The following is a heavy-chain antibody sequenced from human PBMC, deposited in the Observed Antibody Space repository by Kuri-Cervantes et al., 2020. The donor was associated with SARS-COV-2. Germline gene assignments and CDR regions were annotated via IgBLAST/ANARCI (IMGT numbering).Heavy chain of an antibody. CDR2: IIPILGIA. J-gene: IGHJ6*01. D-gene: IGHD1-7*01. CDR3: ARGTRVVPSWNYPRAELVPFDYYYGMDV. V-gene: IGHV1-69*04. CDR1: GGTFSSYA. Sequence: SVKVSCKASGGTFSSYAISWVRQAPGQGLEWMGRIIPILGIANYAQKFQGRVTITADKSTSTAYMELSSLRSEDTAVYYCARGTRVVPSWNYPRAELVPFDYYYGMDVWGQGTTVTVSS.